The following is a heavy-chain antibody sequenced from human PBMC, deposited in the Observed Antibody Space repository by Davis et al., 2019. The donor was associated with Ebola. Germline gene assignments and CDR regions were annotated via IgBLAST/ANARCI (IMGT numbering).Heavy chain of an antibody. J-gene: IGHJ5*02. CDR1: GGSISSHY. D-gene: IGHD3-9*01. V-gene: IGHV4-59*11. CDR2: IYYSGST. Sequence: PSETLSLTCTVSGGSISSHYWSWIRQPPGKGLEWIGYIYYSGSTNYNPSLKSRVTISVDTSKNQFSLKLSSVTAADTAVYYCARVEDDILTGYLWFDPWGQGTLVTVSS. CDR3: ARVEDDILTGYLWFDP.